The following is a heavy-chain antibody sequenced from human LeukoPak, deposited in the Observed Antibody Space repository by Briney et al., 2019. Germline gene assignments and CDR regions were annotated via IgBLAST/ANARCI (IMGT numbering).Heavy chain of an antibody. Sequence: PGGSLILSCAASGFTFSNAWMIWVRQAPANRLEWVGRIKSKTDGRTTDYAAPVKGRFTISRDDSKNTLYLQMNSLKTEDTAVYYCTTGLNDDYVWGSYRYTGNYWGQGTLVTVSS. CDR1: GFTFSNAW. CDR2: IKSKTDGRTT. D-gene: IGHD3-16*02. J-gene: IGHJ4*02. V-gene: IGHV3-15*01. CDR3: TTGLNDDYVWGSYRYTGNY.